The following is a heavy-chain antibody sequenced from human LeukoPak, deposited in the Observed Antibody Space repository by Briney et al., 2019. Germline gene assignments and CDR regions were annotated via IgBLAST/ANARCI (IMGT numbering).Heavy chain of an antibody. Sequence: SETLSLTCAVYGGSFSGYYWSWIRQPPGKGLEWIGEINHSGSTNYNPSLKSRVTISVDTSKNQFSLKLSSVTAADTAVYYCAGLTGYSQYYFDYWGQGTLVTVSS. CDR1: GGSFSGYY. D-gene: IGHD3-9*01. CDR3: AGLTGYSQYYFDY. J-gene: IGHJ4*02. CDR2: INHSGST. V-gene: IGHV4-34*01.